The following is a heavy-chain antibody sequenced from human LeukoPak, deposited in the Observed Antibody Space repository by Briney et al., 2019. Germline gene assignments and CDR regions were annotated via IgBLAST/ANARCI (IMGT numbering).Heavy chain of an antibody. Sequence: PGGSLRLSCAASGFTFSSYAMHWVRQAPGKGLEWVAVISYDGINKYYADSVKGRFTISRDNSKNTLYLQMNSLRAEDTAVYYCARDIVVVVAATYYYYGMDVWGKGTTVTVSS. CDR2: ISYDGINK. V-gene: IGHV3-30*04. J-gene: IGHJ6*04. D-gene: IGHD2-15*01. CDR1: GFTFSSYA. CDR3: ARDIVVVVAATYYYYGMDV.